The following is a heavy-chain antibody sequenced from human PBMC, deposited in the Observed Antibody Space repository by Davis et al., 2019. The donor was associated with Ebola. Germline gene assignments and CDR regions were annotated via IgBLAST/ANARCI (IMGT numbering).Heavy chain of an antibody. CDR1: GFTFSSYW. CDR3: ARGDTYYDFWSGYYRYNWFDP. D-gene: IGHD3-3*01. CDR2: INSDGSST. V-gene: IGHV3-74*01. Sequence: PGGSLRLSCAASGFTFSSYWMHWVRQAPGKGLVWVSRINSDGSSTSYADSVKGRFTISRDNAKNTLYLQMNSLRAEDTAVYYCARGDTYYDFWSGYYRYNWFDPWGQGTLVTVSS. J-gene: IGHJ5*02.